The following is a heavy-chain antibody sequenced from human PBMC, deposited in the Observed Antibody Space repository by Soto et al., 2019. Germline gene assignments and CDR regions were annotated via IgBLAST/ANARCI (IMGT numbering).Heavy chain of an antibody. CDR3: AKGRYDFWSPYYFDS. Sequence: EVQLVESGGRLVQPGRSLRLSCVGTGLNFDDFAMHWVRQAPGKGLEWVSGITWNSRGLAYADSVKGRFTISRDNARNSLYLQMDSLRDEDTALYYCAKGRYDFWSPYYFDSWGQGPLVTVSS. J-gene: IGHJ4*02. V-gene: IGHV3-9*01. CDR1: GLNFDDFA. D-gene: IGHD3-3*01. CDR2: ITWNSRGL.